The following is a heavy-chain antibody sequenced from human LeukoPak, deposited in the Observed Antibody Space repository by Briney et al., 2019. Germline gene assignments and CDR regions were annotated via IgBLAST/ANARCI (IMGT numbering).Heavy chain of an antibody. CDR2: IYHSGST. J-gene: IGHJ4*02. CDR1: GGSISSYY. Sequence: SETLSLTCTVSGGSISSYYWGWIRQPPGKGLEWIGSIYHSGSTYYNPSLKSRVTISVDTSKNQFSLKLSSVTAADTAVYYCARARGRVGATTYWGQGTLVTVSS. V-gene: IGHV4-38-2*02. D-gene: IGHD1-26*01. CDR3: ARARGRVGATTY.